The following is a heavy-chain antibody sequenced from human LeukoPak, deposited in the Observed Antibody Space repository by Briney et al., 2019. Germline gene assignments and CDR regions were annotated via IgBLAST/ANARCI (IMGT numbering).Heavy chain of an antibody. CDR3: ARLPAYCSSTSCYYDY. CDR2: ISSASGSI. V-gene: IGHV3-48*04. CDR1: GFTFSSYS. J-gene: IGHJ4*02. Sequence: TEGSLRLSCAASGFTFSSYSMNWVRQAPGKGLEWVSYISSASGSIYYADSVKGRFTISRDNAKNSLFLQMNSLRAEDTAVYYCARLPAYCSSTSCYYDYWGQGSLVTVSS. D-gene: IGHD2-2*01.